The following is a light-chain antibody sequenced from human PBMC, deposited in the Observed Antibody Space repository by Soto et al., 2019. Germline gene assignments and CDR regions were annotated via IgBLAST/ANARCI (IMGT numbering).Light chain of an antibody. J-gene: IGLJ1*01. CDR1: FSDVGGYDY. CDR3: SSHTSGSTRV. CDR2: EVT. V-gene: IGLV2-14*01. Sequence: QSALTQPASVSGSPGQSIAISCTGTFSDVGGYDYVSWYQQHPDKAPKLMIYEVTKRPSGVSNRFSGSKSGNTASLTISGLQPEDVADYYCSSHTSGSTRVFGSGTKVTVL.